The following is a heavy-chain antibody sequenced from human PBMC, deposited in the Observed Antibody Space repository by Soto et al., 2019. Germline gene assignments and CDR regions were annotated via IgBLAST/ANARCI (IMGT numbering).Heavy chain of an antibody. D-gene: IGHD2-15*01. CDR1: ACSLGGSY. Sequence: GTLKISGSLSACSLGGSYMIWILEAPGKGLEWLSYISPGSRYPAYADSVKGRFTISRDNAKRSLYLQMMSLTAEDTAIYYCVRGGGGGRFDVWAQGTMGIVSS. V-gene: IGHV3-11*06. CDR3: VRGGGGGRFDV. J-gene: IGHJ6*01. CDR2: ISPGSRYP.